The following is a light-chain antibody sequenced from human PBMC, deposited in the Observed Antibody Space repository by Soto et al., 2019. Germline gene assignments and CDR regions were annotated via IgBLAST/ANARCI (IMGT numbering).Light chain of an antibody. V-gene: IGKV1-5*03. CDR1: QTIGDW. J-gene: IGKJ1*01. CDR3: QQYNGYSRA. CDR2: RAS. Sequence: DIQMTQSPSTLSASIGDRVTITCRASQTIGDWLAWYQQKPGKAPKLLIYRASNLESGVPSRFSGSGSGTEFTLTISSQQPDDFATYYCQQYNGYSRAFGQGTKVEIK.